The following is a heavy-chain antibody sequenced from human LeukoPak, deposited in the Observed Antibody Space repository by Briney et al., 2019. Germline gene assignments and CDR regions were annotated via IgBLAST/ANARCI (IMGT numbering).Heavy chain of an antibody. J-gene: IGHJ6*02. D-gene: IGHD6-19*01. CDR2: ISAYNGNT. V-gene: IGHV1-18*01. CDR1: GYTFTSYG. CDR3: ARDRGFFSAVAGTGYYYGMDV. Sequence: ASVKVSCNASGYTFTSYGISWVRQAPGQGLEWMGWISAYNGNTNYAQKLQGRVTMTTDTSTSTAYMELRSLRSDDTAVYYCARDRGFFSAVAGTGYYYGMDVWGQGTTVTVSS.